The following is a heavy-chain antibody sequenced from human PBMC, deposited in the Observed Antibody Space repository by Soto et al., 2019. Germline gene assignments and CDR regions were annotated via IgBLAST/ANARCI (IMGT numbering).Heavy chain of an antibody. J-gene: IGHJ6*02. D-gene: IGHD6-13*01. CDR1: GFTVSSNY. V-gene: IGHV3-53*01. CDR3: ARSSSWYYYYYGMDV. CDR2: IYSGGST. Sequence: PGGSLRLSCAASGFTVSSNYMSWVRQAPGKGLEWVSVIYSGGSTYYEDSVKGRFTISRDNSKNTMYIQMNSMRAEDTAVYYCARSSSWYYYYYGMDVWGQGNTVTVSS.